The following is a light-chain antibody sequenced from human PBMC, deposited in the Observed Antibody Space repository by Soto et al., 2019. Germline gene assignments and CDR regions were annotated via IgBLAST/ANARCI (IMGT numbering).Light chain of an antibody. CDR3: QQYGSSLYT. Sequence: EIVLTQSPGTLSLSPGERATLSCRASQSVSSSYLAWYQQKPGQAPRLLIYDASSRATGIPDRFSGSGSGTDFTLTISTLEPEEFAVYYCQQYGSSLYTFGQGTKLEIK. CDR1: QSVSSSY. V-gene: IGKV3-20*01. J-gene: IGKJ2*01. CDR2: DAS.